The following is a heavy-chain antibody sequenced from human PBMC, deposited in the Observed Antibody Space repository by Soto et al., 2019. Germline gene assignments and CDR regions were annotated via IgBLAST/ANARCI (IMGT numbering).Heavy chain of an antibody. Sequence: SETLSLTCAVSGGSITYYYWTWIRQPPGKGLECIGYISDSGSTNYNSSLKSRVTISVDTSKNQFSLRLRSVTAADTAVYYCARLSTYYYYAVDVWGQGTTVT. V-gene: IGHV4-59*08. CDR1: GGSITYYY. CDR2: ISDSGST. J-gene: IGHJ6*02. CDR3: ARLSTYYYYAVDV.